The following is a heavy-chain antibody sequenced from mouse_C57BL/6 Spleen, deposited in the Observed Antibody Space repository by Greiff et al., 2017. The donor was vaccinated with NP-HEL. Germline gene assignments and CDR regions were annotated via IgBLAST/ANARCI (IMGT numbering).Heavy chain of an antibody. CDR3: ARSEYDHDGAWFAY. D-gene: IGHD2-4*01. Sequence: EVQLQQSGPELVKPGASVKISCKASGYTFTDYYMNWVKQSHGKSLEWIGDINPNNGGTSYNQKFKGKATLTVDKSSSTAYMELRSLTSEDSAVYYCARSEYDHDGAWFAYWGQGTLVTVSA. J-gene: IGHJ3*01. V-gene: IGHV1-26*01. CDR2: INPNNGGT. CDR1: GYTFTDYY.